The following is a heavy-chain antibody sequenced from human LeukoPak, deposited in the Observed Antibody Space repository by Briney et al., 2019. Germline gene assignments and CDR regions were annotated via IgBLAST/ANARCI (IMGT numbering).Heavy chain of an antibody. CDR2: IYYSGST. CDR3: ARERLSGSYGMDV. CDR1: GGSISSYY. D-gene: IGHD3-16*01. Sequence: SETLSLTCTVSGGSISSYYWGWIRQPPGKGLEWIGYIYYSGSTNYNPSLKSRVTILVDTSKDQFSLMLTSVTAADTAMYYCARERLSGSYGMDVWGQGTTVTVSS. V-gene: IGHV4-59*01. J-gene: IGHJ6*02.